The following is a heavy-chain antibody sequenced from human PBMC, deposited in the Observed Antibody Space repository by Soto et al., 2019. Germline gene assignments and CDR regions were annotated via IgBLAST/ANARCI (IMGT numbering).Heavy chain of an antibody. CDR3: AREANYCTNGVCYRDFDY. V-gene: IGHV1-2*04. D-gene: IGHD2-8*01. J-gene: IGHJ4*02. CDR2: INPNSGGT. CDR1: GYTFTGYY. Sequence: ASVKVSCKASGYTFTGYYMHWVRQAPGQGLEWMGWINPNSGGTNYAQKFQGWVTMTRDTSISTAYMELSRLRSDDTAVYYCAREANYCTNGVCYRDFDYWGQGTLVTVSS.